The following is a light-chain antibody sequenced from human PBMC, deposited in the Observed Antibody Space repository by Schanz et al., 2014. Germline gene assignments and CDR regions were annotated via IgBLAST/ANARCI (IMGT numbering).Light chain of an antibody. CDR2: GAS. CDR1: QSVSSH. J-gene: IGKJ3*01. Sequence: EIVLTQSPATLSLSPGERATLSCRASQSVSSHLAWYQQKPGQAPRLLIYGASNRATGIPDRFSGSGSGTDFTLTISRLEPEDFAVYYCQQYGSSIFTFGPGTKVDIK. CDR3: QQYGSSIFT. V-gene: IGKV3-20*01.